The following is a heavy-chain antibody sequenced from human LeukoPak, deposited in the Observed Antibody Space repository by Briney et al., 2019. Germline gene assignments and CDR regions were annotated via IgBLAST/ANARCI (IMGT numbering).Heavy chain of an antibody. J-gene: IGHJ5*02. CDR3: AKGDKMLTWRRTYNRFDP. Sequence: GGSLRLSCAASGFTFSSYGRHWVRQPQAKGLDWWAFIHHEESNKYYADSVRGRFTISRDNSKNTLYLQMNSLRAEDTAVYFCAKGDKMLTWRRTYNRFDPWGQGTLVTVSS. CDR1: GFTFSSYG. CDR2: IHHEESNK. D-gene: IGHD3-16*01. V-gene: IGHV3-30*02.